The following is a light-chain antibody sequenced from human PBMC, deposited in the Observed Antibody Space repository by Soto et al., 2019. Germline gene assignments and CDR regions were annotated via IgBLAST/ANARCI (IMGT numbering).Light chain of an antibody. CDR1: QSISCY. CDR2: SAS. Sequence: DIQMTQSPSSLSASVGDRVTITCRASQSISCYLCWYRQNPGKAPKLLIYSASTLQRGIAPSFSGSGSGTDFTLTISSLQPEDFATYYCQQTYSTPRTFGQGTRVEI. CDR3: QQTYSTPRT. V-gene: IGKV1-39*01. J-gene: IGKJ1*01.